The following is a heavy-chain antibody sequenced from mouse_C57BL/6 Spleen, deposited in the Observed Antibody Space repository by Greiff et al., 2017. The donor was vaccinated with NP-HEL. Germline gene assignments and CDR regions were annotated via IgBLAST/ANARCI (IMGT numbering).Heavy chain of an antibody. CDR3: TRGGSYYYGSSLYFDV. CDR1: GYTFTSYW. Sequence: EVQLQQSGTVLARPGASVKMSCKTSGYTFTSYWMHWVKQRPGQGLEWIGAIYPGNSDISYNQKFKGKAKLTAVTSASTAYMELSSLTNEDSAVYYCTRGGSYYYGSSLYFDVWGTGTTVTVSS. CDR2: IYPGNSDI. D-gene: IGHD1-1*01. J-gene: IGHJ1*03. V-gene: IGHV1-5*01.